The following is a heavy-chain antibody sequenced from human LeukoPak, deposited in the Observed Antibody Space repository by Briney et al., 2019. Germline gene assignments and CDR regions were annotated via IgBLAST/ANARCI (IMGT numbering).Heavy chain of an antibody. V-gene: IGHV3-48*01. D-gene: IGHD4-17*01. CDR1: GSTFSSYS. Sequence: PGGSLRLSCAASGSTFSSYSMNWVRQAPGKGLEWVSYTSSSSGTIYYADSVKGRFTISRDNAKNSLYLQMNSLRAEDTAVYYCARVLNDYGDYVIDYWGQGTLVTVSS. CDR3: ARVLNDYGDYVIDY. CDR2: TSSSSGTI. J-gene: IGHJ4*02.